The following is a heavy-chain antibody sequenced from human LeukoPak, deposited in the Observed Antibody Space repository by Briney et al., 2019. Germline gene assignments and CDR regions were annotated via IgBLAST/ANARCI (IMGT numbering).Heavy chain of an antibody. V-gene: IGHV1-69*05. CDR3: ARDSRHYYDSSGYYSVDY. D-gene: IGHD3-22*01. CDR1: GGTFSSDA. CDR2: IIPIFGTA. Sequence: ASVKVSCQASGGTFSSDAISWVRQAPGQGLEWMGGIIPIFGTANYAQKFQGRVTITTDESTSTAYMELSSLRSEDTAVYYCARDSRHYYDSSGYYSVDYWGQGTLVTVSS. J-gene: IGHJ4*02.